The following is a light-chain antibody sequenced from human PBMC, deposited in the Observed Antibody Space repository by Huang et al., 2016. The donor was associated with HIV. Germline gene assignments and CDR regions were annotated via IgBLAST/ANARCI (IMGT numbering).Light chain of an antibody. CDR2: GAS. V-gene: IGKV3D-15*01. J-gene: IGKJ4*01. CDR3: QQYNDWPPLT. CDR1: QGVRTN. Sequence: VMTQSPASLSASPGARVTLSCRASQGVRTNLAWYQQKPGQAPTLLIFGASTRATGTPPRFSGSGSGTDFTLTITSLQSSDSAIYYCQQYNDWPPLTFGGGTKVEI.